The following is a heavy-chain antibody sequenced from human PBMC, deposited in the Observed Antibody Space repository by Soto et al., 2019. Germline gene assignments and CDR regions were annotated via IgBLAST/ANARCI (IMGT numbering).Heavy chain of an antibody. CDR1: GYTFTSYG. Sequence: VSCKASGYTFTSYGISLVRQAPGQGLEWMGGISANIGKTNYAQKLQGRVTITADKSTSTAYMELSSLRSEDTAVYYCAQSLTIFGVVRHINWFDPWGQGTLVTVSS. CDR3: AQSLTIFGVVRHINWFDP. D-gene: IGHD3-3*01. CDR2: ISANIGKT. J-gene: IGHJ5*02. V-gene: IGHV1-18*01.